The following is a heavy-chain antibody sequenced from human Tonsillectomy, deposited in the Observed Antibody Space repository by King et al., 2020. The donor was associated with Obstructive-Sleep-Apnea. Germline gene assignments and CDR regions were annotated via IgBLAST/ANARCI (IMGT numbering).Heavy chain of an antibody. D-gene: IGHD2-21*01. CDR1: GDSISTSYY. CDR3: ARGPSLGEENDY. Sequence: QLQESGPGLVKPSETLSLTCTVSGDSISTSYYWTWIRQPPGKGLEWIGSIYYSGSTYYKSSLKSRVTISVDTSKNQFSLNLRSVTAADAAVYYCARGPSLGEENDYWGQGTLVTVPS. V-gene: IGHV4-39*07. J-gene: IGHJ4*02. CDR2: IYYSGST.